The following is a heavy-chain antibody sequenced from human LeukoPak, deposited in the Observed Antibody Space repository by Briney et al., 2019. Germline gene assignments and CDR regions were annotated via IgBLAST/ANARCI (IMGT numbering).Heavy chain of an antibody. Sequence: GGSLRLSCAASGFTFSSYWMSWVRQAPGKGLEWVANIKQDGSEKYYVDSVKGRFTISRDNAKNSLYLQMHSLRAEDTAVYYCARPYTIFGVVSLFDYWGQGTLVTVSS. V-gene: IGHV3-7*01. CDR2: IKQDGSEK. CDR1: GFTFSSYW. J-gene: IGHJ4*02. D-gene: IGHD3-3*01. CDR3: ARPYTIFGVVSLFDY.